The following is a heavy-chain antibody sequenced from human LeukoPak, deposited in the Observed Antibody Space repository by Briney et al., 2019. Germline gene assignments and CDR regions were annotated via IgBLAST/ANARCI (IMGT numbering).Heavy chain of an antibody. Sequence: GGSLRLSCAASGFTFRSYGMHWVRQAPGKGLEWVALISDDGNSIYYADSVKGRFTISRDSSKNTLSLQMSSLRVEDTAVYYCARDNKRFSCDYWGQGTLVTVSS. CDR1: GFTFRSYG. J-gene: IGHJ4*02. CDR2: ISDDGNSI. V-gene: IGHV3-30*03. D-gene: IGHD2/OR15-2a*01. CDR3: ARDNKRFSCDY.